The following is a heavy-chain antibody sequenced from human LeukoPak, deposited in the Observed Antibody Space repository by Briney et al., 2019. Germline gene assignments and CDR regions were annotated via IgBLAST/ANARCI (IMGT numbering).Heavy chain of an antibody. V-gene: IGHV3-23*01. Sequence: GGSLRLSCAASGFTFSNYAMSWVRQAPGKGLQWVSAISGSGGSTYYADSVKGRFTISIDSSKNTLYLQMHSLRAEDTAVYYCAKLFGDATIFDSWGQGTLVTVSS. J-gene: IGHJ4*02. D-gene: IGHD3-3*01. CDR3: AKLFGDATIFDS. CDR2: ISGSGGST. CDR1: GFTFSNYA.